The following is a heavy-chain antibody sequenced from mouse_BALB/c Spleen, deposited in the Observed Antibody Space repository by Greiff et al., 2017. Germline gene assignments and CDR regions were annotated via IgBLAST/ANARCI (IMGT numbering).Heavy chain of an antibody. V-gene: IGHV1-54*01. Sequence: QVQLKQSGAELVRPGTSVKVSCKASGYAFTNYLIEWVKQRPGQGLEWIGVINPGSGGTNYNEKFKGKATLTADKSSSTAYMQLSSLTSDDSAVYFCARELRFSAHAMDYWGQGTSVTVSS. CDR1: GYAFTNYL. J-gene: IGHJ4*01. CDR2: INPGSGGT. CDR3: ARELRFSAHAMDY. D-gene: IGHD1-1*01.